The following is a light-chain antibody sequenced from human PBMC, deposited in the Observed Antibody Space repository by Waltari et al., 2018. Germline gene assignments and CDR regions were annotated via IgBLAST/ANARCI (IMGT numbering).Light chain of an antibody. CDR1: SGSVSSNSY. V-gene: IGLV8-61*01. CDR2: KGN. J-gene: IGLJ3*02. Sequence: QTVVTQEPSLSVSPGGTVTLTCALSSGSVSSNSYATWYQQTPGQAPRTLVYKGNVRSSGVPDRFSGSVLGNKAALTITGAQADDDSDYYCSLYMGSGVWVFGGGTKLTVL. CDR3: SLYMGSGVWV.